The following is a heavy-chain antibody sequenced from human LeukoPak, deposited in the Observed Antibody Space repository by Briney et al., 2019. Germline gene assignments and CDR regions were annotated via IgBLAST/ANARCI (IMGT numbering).Heavy chain of an antibody. D-gene: IGHD3-22*01. Sequence: GGSLRLSCAASGFTFSSYAMHWVRQAPGKGLEWVAVISYDGSNKYYADSVKGRFTISRDNSKNTLYLQMNSLRAEDTAVYYCARASPTRRYDSSGYYYVGYFGYWGQGTLVTVSS. CDR3: ARASPTRRYDSSGYYYVGYFGY. CDR1: GFTFSSYA. CDR2: ISYDGSNK. J-gene: IGHJ4*02. V-gene: IGHV3-30*01.